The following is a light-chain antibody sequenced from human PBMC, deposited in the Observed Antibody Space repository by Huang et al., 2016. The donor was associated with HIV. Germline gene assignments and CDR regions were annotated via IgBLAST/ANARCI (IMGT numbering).Light chain of an antibody. CDR1: QSLLRSDGFHP. CDR3: MQDPRTPWT. V-gene: IGKV2-28*01. CDR2: LGT. J-gene: IGKJ1*01. Sequence: VMTQSPLSLPVTPGGPASISCRSSQSLLRSDGFHPLDWYLPRPGQSPQLLIHLGTHRASGPPGRFSGRGAGTCFTLKISRVAAEDVGFYCYMQDPRTPWTFGQGTKVEIK.